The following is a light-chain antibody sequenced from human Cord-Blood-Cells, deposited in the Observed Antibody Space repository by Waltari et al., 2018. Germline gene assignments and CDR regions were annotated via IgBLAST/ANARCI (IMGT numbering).Light chain of an antibody. CDR2: DAS. CDR1: QSVSSY. CDR3: QQRSNWPPWT. J-gene: IGKJ1*01. Sequence: EIVLTQSPATLSLSPGERATLSCRASQSVSSYLAWYQQKPGQAPRLLIYDASNRATGSPARLSGSGSGTDFTLTISSLEPEDFAVYYCQQRSNWPPWTFGQGTKVEIK. V-gene: IGKV3-11*01.